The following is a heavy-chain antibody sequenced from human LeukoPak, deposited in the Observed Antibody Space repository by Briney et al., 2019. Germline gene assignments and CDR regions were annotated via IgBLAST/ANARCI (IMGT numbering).Heavy chain of an antibody. V-gene: IGHV4-59*01. CDR3: ARDYDIWTGYYPLDY. CDR2: IYFTGTT. J-gene: IGHJ4*02. CDR1: GGSISSYY. Sequence: SETLSLTCTVSGGSISSYYWSWIRQSPGKGLEWIGYIYFTGTTNYNPSLKSRVTISVDTSKNQFSLKLSSVTAADTAVYYCARDYDIWTGYYPLDYWGQGTLVTVSS. D-gene: IGHD3-9*01.